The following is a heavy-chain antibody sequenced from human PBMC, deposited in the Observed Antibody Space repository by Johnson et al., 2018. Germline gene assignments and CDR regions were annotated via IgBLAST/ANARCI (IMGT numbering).Heavy chain of an antibody. CDR2: ISWNGGTI. J-gene: IGHJ3*02. CDR1: GFTFDDYA. CDR3: VKGIQYGGAAFDI. Sequence: VQLVESGGGLVQPGRSLRLSCAASGFTFDDYAMYWVRQPPGKGLEWVSGISWNGGTIGYADSVKGRFTISRDNAKNSLSLQMNSLRAEDTALYYCVKGIQYGGAAFDIWGHGTMVTVSS. V-gene: IGHV3-9*01. D-gene: IGHD4-23*01.